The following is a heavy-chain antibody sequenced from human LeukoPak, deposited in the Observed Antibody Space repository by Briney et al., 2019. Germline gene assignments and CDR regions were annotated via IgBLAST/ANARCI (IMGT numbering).Heavy chain of an antibody. CDR1: GGSISSGGYS. J-gene: IGHJ4*02. CDR2: IYHSGST. CDR3: ARGPYDSSGYYYGYYFDY. V-gene: IGHV4-30-2*01. D-gene: IGHD3-22*01. Sequence: SETLSLTCAVSGGSISSGGYSWSWIRQPPGKGLEWIGYIYHSGSTYYNPSLKSRVTISVDRSKNQFSLKLSSVTAADTAVYYCARGPYDSSGYYYGYYFDYWGQGTLVTVTS.